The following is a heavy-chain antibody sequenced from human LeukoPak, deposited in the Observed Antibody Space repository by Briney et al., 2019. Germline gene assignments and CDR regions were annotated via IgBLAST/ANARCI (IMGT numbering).Heavy chain of an antibody. CDR1: GGSISSGGYY. D-gene: IGHD5-18*01. Sequence: PSQTLSLTCTVSGGSISSGGYYWSWIRQHPGKGLEWIGYIYYSGSTNYNPSLKSRVTISVDTSKNQFSLKLSSVTAADTAVYYCARVNVDTAMVDFDYWGQGTLVTVSS. CDR2: IYYSGST. J-gene: IGHJ4*02. V-gene: IGHV4-31*03. CDR3: ARVNVDTAMVDFDY.